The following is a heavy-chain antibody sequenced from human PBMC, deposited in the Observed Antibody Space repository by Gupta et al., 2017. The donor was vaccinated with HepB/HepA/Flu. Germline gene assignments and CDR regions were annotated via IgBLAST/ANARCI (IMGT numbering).Heavy chain of an antibody. CDR2: IWYDGSNK. CDR1: GFTFSSYG. V-gene: IGHV3-33*01. Sequence: QVQLVESGGGVVQPGRSLRLSCAASGFTFSSYGMHWVRQAPGKGLEWVAVIWYDGSNKYYADSVKGRFTISRDNSKNTLYLQMNSLRAEDXAVYYCARALVPAAISAWFDPWGQGTLVTVSS. CDR3: ARALVPAAISAWFDP. D-gene: IGHD2-2*01. J-gene: IGHJ5*02.